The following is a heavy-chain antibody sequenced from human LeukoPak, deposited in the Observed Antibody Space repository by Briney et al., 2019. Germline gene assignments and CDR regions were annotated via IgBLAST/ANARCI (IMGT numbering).Heavy chain of an antibody. Sequence: ASVKVSCKASGYTFTSYYMHWVRQAPGQGLEWMGIINPSGGSTSYAQKFQGRVTMTRDMSTSTVYMELSSLRSEDTAVYYCARQYYYDSSGYYTTYYYYYMDVWGKGTTVTVSS. CDR3: ARQYYYDSSGYYTTYYYYYMDV. CDR1: GYTFTSYY. D-gene: IGHD3-22*01. CDR2: INPSGGST. J-gene: IGHJ6*03. V-gene: IGHV1-46*01.